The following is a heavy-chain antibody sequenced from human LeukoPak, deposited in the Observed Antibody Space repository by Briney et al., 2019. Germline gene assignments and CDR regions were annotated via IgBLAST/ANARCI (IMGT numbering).Heavy chain of an antibody. CDR3: ASTLGYCSSTSCAKSDY. CDR1: GFTFSSYG. V-gene: IGHV3-21*01. J-gene: IGHJ4*02. CDR2: ISSSSSYI. Sequence: GGSLRLSCAASGFTFSSYGMNWVRQAPGKGLEWVSSISSSSSYIYYADSVKGRFTISRDNAKNSLYLQMNSLRAEDTAVYYCASTLGYCSSTSCAKSDYWGQGTLVTVSS. D-gene: IGHD2-2*01.